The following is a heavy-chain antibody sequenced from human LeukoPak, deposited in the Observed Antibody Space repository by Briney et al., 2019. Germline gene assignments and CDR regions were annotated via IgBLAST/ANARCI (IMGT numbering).Heavy chain of an antibody. D-gene: IGHD5-18*01. Sequence: GGSLRLSCAASRFTFSSYWMHWVRQAPGKGLVWVSRIKSDGSTTTYADSVKGRFTISRDNAKNTLYLQMNSLRAEDTAVYYFAIVVDTHFDYWGQGTLVTVSS. CDR3: AIVVDTHFDY. J-gene: IGHJ4*02. CDR1: RFTFSSYW. V-gene: IGHV3-74*01. CDR2: IKSDGSTT.